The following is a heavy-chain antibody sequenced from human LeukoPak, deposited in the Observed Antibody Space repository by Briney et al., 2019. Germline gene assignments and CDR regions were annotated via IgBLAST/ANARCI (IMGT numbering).Heavy chain of an antibody. J-gene: IGHJ4*02. CDR2: ISAFNGNT. CDR1: GYTFNSHG. D-gene: IGHD3-3*01. V-gene: IGHV1-18*01. CDR3: ARAIRTIFGVAEFLDS. Sequence: GASVKVSCKASGYTFNSHGITRVRQAPGEGLEWLGWISAFNGNTNYAQKFQGRVTLTTDVSMSTAYMELRSLRSDDTAVYYCARAIRTIFGVAEFLDSWGQGTLVTVSS.